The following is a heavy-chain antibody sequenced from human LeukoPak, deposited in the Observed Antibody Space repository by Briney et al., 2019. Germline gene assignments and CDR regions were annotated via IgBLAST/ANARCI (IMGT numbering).Heavy chain of an antibody. CDR1: GFTFSSYG. J-gene: IGHJ5*02. Sequence: GGSLRLSCAASGFTFSSYGMHWVRQAPGKGLEWVAVISYDGSNKYYADSVKGRFTISRDNAKNSLYLQMNSLRAEDTAVYYCARGPKGVAATRWFDPWGQGTLVTVSS. CDR2: ISYDGSNK. D-gene: IGHD2-15*01. CDR3: ARGPKGVAATRWFDP. V-gene: IGHV3-30*03.